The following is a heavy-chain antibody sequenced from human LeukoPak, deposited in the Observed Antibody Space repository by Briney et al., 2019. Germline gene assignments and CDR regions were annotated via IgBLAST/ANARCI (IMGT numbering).Heavy chain of an antibody. Sequence: GRSLRLSCAASGFTFSNYGMHWVRQAPGKGLEWVAVIWYDGSNGYYADSVKGRFTISRDNSKNTLYLQMNSLRAEDTAVYYCARVAADYYYGMDVWGQGTTVTVSS. D-gene: IGHD6-13*01. V-gene: IGHV3-33*01. J-gene: IGHJ6*02. CDR3: ARVAADYYYGMDV. CDR2: IWYDGSNG. CDR1: GFTFSNYG.